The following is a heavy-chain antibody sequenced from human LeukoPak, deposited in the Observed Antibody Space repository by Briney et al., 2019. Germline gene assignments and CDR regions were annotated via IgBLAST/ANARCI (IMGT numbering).Heavy chain of an antibody. CDR1: GGSISSYY. J-gene: IGHJ5*02. D-gene: IGHD4-11*01. CDR3: ARRPMTTDNWFDP. Sequence: SETLSLTCTVSGGSISSYYWSWIRQPPGKGLEWIGEINHSGSTNYNPSLKSRVTISIDTSKNQFSLKLSSVTAADTAVYYCARRPMTTDNWFDPWGQGTLVTVSS. CDR2: INHSGST. V-gene: IGHV4-34*01.